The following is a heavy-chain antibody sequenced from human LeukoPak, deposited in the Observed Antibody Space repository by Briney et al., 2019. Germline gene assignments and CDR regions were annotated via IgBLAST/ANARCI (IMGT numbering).Heavy chain of an antibody. Sequence: SETLSLTCTVSGGSISSYYWSWLRQPPGKGLEWIGYIYYSGNTYYNASLKSQVSISIDTSKNQFSLRLTSVTAADTAVYYCARQTGSGLFILPGGQGTLVTVSS. CDR2: IYYSGNT. CDR1: GGSISSYY. CDR3: ARQTGSGLFILP. J-gene: IGHJ4*02. V-gene: IGHV4-59*04. D-gene: IGHD3/OR15-3a*01.